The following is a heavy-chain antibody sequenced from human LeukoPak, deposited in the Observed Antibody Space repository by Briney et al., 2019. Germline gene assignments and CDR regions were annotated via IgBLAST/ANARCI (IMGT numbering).Heavy chain of an antibody. CDR3: ARGAPMVRGAPQPNWFDP. J-gene: IGHJ5*02. V-gene: IGHV4-34*01. CDR2: INHSGST. Sequence: SETLSLTCAVYGGSFSGYYCSWIRQPPGKGLEWIGEINHSGSTNYNPSLKSRVTISVDTSKNQFSLKLSSVTAADTAVYYCARGAPMVRGAPQPNWFDPWGQGTLVTVSS. D-gene: IGHD3-10*01. CDR1: GGSFSGYY.